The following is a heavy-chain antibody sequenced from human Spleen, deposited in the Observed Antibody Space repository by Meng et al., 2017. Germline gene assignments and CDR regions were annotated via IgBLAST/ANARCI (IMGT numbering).Heavy chain of an antibody. CDR2: TYYRSKWYN. CDR3: ARQKDGGLAF. V-gene: IGHV6-1*01. Sequence: QGQLQQSGPGLVKPPQTLPLTCAISGDGVSSNSAAWNWISQSPSRGLEWLGRTYYRSKWYNDYAGSVKSRITVNPDTSKNQFSLLLNSVTPEDTAVYYCARQKDGGLAFWGQGTLVTVSS. CDR1: GDGVSSNSAA. J-gene: IGHJ4*02. D-gene: IGHD2-15*01.